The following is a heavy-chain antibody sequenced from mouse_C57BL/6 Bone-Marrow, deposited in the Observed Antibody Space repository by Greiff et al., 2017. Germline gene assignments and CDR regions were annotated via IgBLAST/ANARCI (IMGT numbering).Heavy chain of an antibody. D-gene: IGHD1-1*01. CDR3: ARITTVVPPFAY. CDR1: GYTFTSYW. J-gene: IGHJ3*01. CDR2: IDPSDSYT. V-gene: IGHV1-50*01. Sequence: QVQLQQPGAELVKPGASVKLSCKASGYTFTSYWMQWVKQRPGQGLEWIGEIDPSDSYTNYNQKFKGKATLTVDTSSSTAYMQLSSLTSEDSAVYYCARITTVVPPFAYWGQGTLVTVSA.